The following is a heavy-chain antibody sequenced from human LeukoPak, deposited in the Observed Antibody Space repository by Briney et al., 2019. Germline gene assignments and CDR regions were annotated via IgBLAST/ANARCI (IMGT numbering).Heavy chain of an antibody. CDR2: IYYSGST. V-gene: IGHV4-59*01. D-gene: IGHD2-2*01. CDR3: ARDRLVVPPYYYHGMDV. J-gene: IGHJ6*02. Sequence: SETLSLTCTVSGGSISSYYWSWIRQPPGKGLEWIGYIYYSGSTNYNPSLKSRVTISVDTSKNQFSLKLSSVTAADTAVYYCARDRLVVPPYYYHGMDVWGQGTTVTVSS. CDR1: GGSISSYY.